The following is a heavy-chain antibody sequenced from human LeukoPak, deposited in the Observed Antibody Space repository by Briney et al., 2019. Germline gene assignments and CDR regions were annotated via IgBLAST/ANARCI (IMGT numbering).Heavy chain of an antibody. CDR1: GGSISSSSYY. D-gene: IGHD3-16*01. CDR2: IYYSGST. Sequence: PSETLSLTCTVSGGSISSSSYYWGWIRQPPGKGLEWIGSIYYSGSTYYNPSLKSRVTISVDTSKNQFSLKLSSETAADTAVYYCARLFGKVDSAGEELDYWGQGTLVTVSS. CDR3: ARLFGKVDSAGEELDY. V-gene: IGHV4-39*07. J-gene: IGHJ4*02.